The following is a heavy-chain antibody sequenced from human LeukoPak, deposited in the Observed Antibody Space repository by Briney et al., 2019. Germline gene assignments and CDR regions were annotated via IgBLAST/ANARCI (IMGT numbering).Heavy chain of an antibody. CDR2: IGTAGDT. CDR3: ARGSPAYYYYYGMDV. CDR1: GFTFSSYD. V-gene: IGHV3-13*01. Sequence: GGSLRLSCAASGFTFSSYDMHWVRQATGKGLEWVSAIGTAGDTYYPGSVKGRFTISRENAKTSLCLQMNSLRAGDTAVYYCARGSPAYYYYYGMDVWGQGTTVTVSS. J-gene: IGHJ6*02.